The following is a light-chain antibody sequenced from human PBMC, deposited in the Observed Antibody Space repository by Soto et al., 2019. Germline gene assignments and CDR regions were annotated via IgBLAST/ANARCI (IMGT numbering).Light chain of an antibody. J-gene: IGKJ1*01. CDR1: QAISNY. CDR3: QKYNSAPWT. V-gene: IGKV1-27*01. CDR2: ATS. Sequence: DLQMTQSPSSLSASVGDRVTVTCRASQAISNYLAWYQQKPGKVPKLLIYATSTLQSGVPSRFSGSGSGTDFTLTISSLQPEDVATYYCQKYNSAPWTFGQGTKVEIK.